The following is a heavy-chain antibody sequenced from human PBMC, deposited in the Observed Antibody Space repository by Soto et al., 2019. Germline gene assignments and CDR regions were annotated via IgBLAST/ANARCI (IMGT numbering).Heavy chain of an antibody. CDR2: IYFSGTT. CDR3: ARALVSTVTAKHSYFGTDV. CDR1: GSSINSAVYY. V-gene: IGHV4-30-4*01. Sequence: SETLSLTCSVSGSSINSAVYYWSWIRQSPGTGLEWIGTIYFSGTTDYTPSLKSRLIISLDTSENQFSLRLNSVAASDTAVYYCARALVSTVTAKHSYFGTDVWGQGTTVTVS. J-gene: IGHJ6*02. D-gene: IGHD4-4*01.